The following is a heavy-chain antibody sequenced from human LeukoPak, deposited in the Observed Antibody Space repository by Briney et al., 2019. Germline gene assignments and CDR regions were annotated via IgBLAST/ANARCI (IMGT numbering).Heavy chain of an antibody. J-gene: IGHJ4*02. CDR2: ISYDGSNK. V-gene: IGHV3-30-3*01. D-gene: IGHD6-13*01. CDR3: ARGAWQQRTSIFDY. CDR1: GFTFSSYA. Sequence: GRSLRLSCAASGFTFSSYAMHWVRQAPGKGLEWVAVISYDGSNKYYADSVKGRFTISRDNSKNTLYLQMNSLRAEDTAVYYCARGAWQQRTSIFDYWGQGTLVTVSS.